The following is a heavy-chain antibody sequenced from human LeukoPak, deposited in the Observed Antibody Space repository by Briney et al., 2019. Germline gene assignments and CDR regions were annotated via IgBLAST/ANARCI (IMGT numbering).Heavy chain of an antibody. CDR1: GFSFSNFW. D-gene: IGHD5-12*01. CDR3: ATHSRYTGYDYHFFDH. Sequence: GESLKISCKGSGFSFSNFWIAWVRQIPVKGLEWMGIIYPGDSETRYSPSFQGQVAISADKSINIAYLQWSSLKASDTAFYYCATHSRYTGYDYHFFDHWGQGTLVTVSS. CDR2: IYPGDSET. J-gene: IGHJ4*02. V-gene: IGHV5-51*01.